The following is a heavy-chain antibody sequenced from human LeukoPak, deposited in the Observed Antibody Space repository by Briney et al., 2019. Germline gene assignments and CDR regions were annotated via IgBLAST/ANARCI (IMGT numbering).Heavy chain of an antibody. Sequence: SETLSLTCTVSGGSISSYYWSWLRQPPGKGLEWIGYIYYSGSTNYNPSLKSRVTISVDTSKNQFSLKLSSVTAADTAVYYCAREPRVLYYYGSGSQYYFDYWGQGTLVTVSS. CDR2: IYYSGST. V-gene: IGHV4-59*01. J-gene: IGHJ4*02. CDR1: GGSISSYY. D-gene: IGHD3-10*01. CDR3: AREPRVLYYYGSGSQYYFDY.